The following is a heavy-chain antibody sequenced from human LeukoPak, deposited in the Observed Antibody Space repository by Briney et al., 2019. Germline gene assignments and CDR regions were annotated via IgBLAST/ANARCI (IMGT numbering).Heavy chain of an antibody. V-gene: IGHV4-34*01. CDR3: ARDGVLYCSGGSCYPHFDY. J-gene: IGHJ4*02. D-gene: IGHD2-15*01. Sequence: SETLSLTCAVYGGSFSGYYCSWIRQPPGKGLGWIGEIHHSGSTNYNPSLKSRVTISVDTSKNQFSLKLSSVTAADTAVYYCARDGVLYCSGGSCYPHFDYWGQGTLVTVSS. CDR1: GGSFSGYY. CDR2: IHHSGST.